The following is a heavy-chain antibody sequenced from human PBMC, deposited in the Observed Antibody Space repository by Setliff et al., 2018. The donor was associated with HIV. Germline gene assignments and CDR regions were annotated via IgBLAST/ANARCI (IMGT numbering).Heavy chain of an antibody. V-gene: IGHV1-2*02. D-gene: IGHD2-15*01. CDR2: INPNSGGT. J-gene: IGHJ3*02. CDR3: ARDVGNLIVVVAVDAFDI. CDR1: GYTFTGYY. Sequence: ASVKVSCKASGYTFTGYYMHWVRQAPGQGLEWMGWINPNSGGTNYAQKFQGRVTMTRDTSISTAYMELRSLRSDDTAVYYCARDVGNLIVVVAVDAFDIWGQGTMVTVS.